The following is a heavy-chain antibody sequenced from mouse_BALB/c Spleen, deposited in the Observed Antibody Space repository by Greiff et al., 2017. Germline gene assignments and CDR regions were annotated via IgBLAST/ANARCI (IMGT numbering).Heavy chain of an antibody. V-gene: IGHV5-15*02. CDR2: ISNLAYSI. CDR1: GFTFSDYG. Sequence: EVLVVESGGGLVQPGGSRKLSCAASGFTFSDYGMAWVRQAPGKGPEWVAFISNLAYSIYYADTVTGRFTISRENAKNTLYLEMSSLRSEDTAMYYCARDYDYDEAWFAYWGQGTLVTVSA. J-gene: IGHJ3*01. D-gene: IGHD2-4*01. CDR3: ARDYDYDEAWFAY.